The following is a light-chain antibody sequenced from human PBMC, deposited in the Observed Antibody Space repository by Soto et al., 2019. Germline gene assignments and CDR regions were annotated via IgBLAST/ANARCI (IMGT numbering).Light chain of an antibody. J-gene: IGKJ1*01. CDR1: QSFSSW. Sequence: IQMTQSPSTLSASVGDRVTITCRASQSFSSWLAWYQQKPGKAPKLLISKTSNLETWVPSRFRGSGSWTKFNLTISRLQPDYFATYYCLQYNDYPWTFGQGTRVEVK. CDR3: LQYNDYPWT. CDR2: KTS. V-gene: IGKV1-5*03.